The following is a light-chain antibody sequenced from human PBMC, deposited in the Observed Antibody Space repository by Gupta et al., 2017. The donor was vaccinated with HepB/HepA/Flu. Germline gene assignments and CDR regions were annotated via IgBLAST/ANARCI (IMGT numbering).Light chain of an antibody. CDR3: SEWAASLRGPWV. J-gene: IGLJ3*02. V-gene: IGLV1-47*01. CDR2: RNK. Sequence: QSVLTQPPSASGTPGQRVTISCSGSSSNIGSNYVYWYQQLPGTAPKLLIYRNKQRPSGVPDRFSGSNSGTSDSLAITGLRSEDEAEDDWSEWAASLRGPWVFGGGTKMTVL. CDR1: SSNIGSNY.